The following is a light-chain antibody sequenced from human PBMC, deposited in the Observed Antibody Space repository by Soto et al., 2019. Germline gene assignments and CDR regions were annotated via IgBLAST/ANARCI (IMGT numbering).Light chain of an antibody. Sequence: EIVMTQSPVTLSVSQGERVTLSCRASQSVSSNLAWYQQKPGQAPSLLIYGAFTRATGIPARFSGTGSGTEFTLTISSLQSEDFALYDCQQYNDWPLTFGQGTKVDI. V-gene: IGKV3-15*01. CDR1: QSVSSN. CDR2: GAF. CDR3: QQYNDWPLT. J-gene: IGKJ1*01.